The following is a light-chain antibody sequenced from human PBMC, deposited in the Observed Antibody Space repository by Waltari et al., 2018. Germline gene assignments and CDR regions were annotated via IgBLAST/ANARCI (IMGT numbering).Light chain of an antibody. V-gene: IGKV1-39*01. Sequence: DIQMTQSPSSLSASVGDRFTITCRASQSISSYLNWYHQKPGKAPKLLIYAASSLQSGVPSRFSGSVSVTDFTLTISSLQPEDFATYYCQQSYSTPQTFGQGTKVEIK. CDR2: AAS. CDR1: QSISSY. J-gene: IGKJ1*01. CDR3: QQSYSTPQT.